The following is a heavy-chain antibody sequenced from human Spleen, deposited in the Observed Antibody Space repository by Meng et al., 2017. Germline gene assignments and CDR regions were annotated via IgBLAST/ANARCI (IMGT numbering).Heavy chain of an antibody. CDR3: AKDYSSGWYGFSDY. Sequence: GESLKISCAASGFTFSSYAMSWVRQAPGKGLEWVSAISGSGGSTYYADSVKGRFTISRDNSKNTLFLQMNSLRTEDTAVYFCAKDYSSGWYGFSDYWGRGTLVTVSS. D-gene: IGHD6-19*01. J-gene: IGHJ4*02. V-gene: IGHV3-23*01. CDR2: ISGSGGST. CDR1: GFTFSSYA.